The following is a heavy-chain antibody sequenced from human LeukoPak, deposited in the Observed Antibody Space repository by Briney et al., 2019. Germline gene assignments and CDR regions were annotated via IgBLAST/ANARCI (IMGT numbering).Heavy chain of an antibody. J-gene: IGHJ3*02. CDR3: AKDLSGSGAYYNSAFDM. D-gene: IGHD3-10*01. V-gene: IGHV3-23*01. CDR1: GFTVSSNY. CDR2: ISASGGST. Sequence: PGGSLRLSCAASGFTVSSNYMSWVRQVPGKGLEWVSGISASGGSTSYADSLRGRFTISRDNSKNTLYVQMNSLRDEDTAVYYCAKDLSGSGAYYNSAFDMWGQGTMVTVPS.